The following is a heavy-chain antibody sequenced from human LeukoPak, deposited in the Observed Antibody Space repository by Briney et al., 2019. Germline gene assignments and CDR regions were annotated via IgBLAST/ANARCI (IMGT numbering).Heavy chain of an antibody. CDR1: GGSISSSSYY. D-gene: IGHD6-13*01. CDR3: ASSPNSSSWYRAVYYFDY. J-gene: IGHJ4*02. CDR2: IYYSGST. V-gene: IGHV4-39*07. Sequence: PSETLSLTCTVSGGSISSSSYYWGWIRQPPGKGLEWIGSIYYSGSTYYNPSLKSRVTISVDTSKNQFSLKLSSVTAADTAVYYCASSPNSSSWYRAVYYFDYWGQGTLVTVSS.